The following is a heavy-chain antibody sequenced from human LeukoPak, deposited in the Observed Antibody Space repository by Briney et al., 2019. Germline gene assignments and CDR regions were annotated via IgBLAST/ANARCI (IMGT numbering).Heavy chain of an antibody. D-gene: IGHD2-2*01. CDR1: GGSISSGGYY. Sequence: SQTLSLTCTVSGGSISSGGYYWSWIRQHPGKGLEWIGYIYYSGSTYYNPSLKSRVTISVDTSKNQFSLKLSSVTAADTAVYYCARGDAEKYISSASCYAGIHYWGQGTLVTVSS. CDR2: IYYSGST. J-gene: IGHJ4*02. CDR3: ARGDAEKYISSASCYAGIHY. V-gene: IGHV4-31*03.